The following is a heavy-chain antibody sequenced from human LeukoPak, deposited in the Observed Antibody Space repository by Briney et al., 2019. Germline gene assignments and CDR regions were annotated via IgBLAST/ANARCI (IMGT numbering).Heavy chain of an antibody. J-gene: IGHJ4*02. Sequence: AGGSLRLSCAASGFTFSSYAMSWVRQPPGRGLEWVSAISGNGATTYYAGSVKGRFTVSRDNSKNTVYLQMNSLRAEDTAVYYCARGYCTTTSCYRLDYWGRGTLGTVSS. CDR1: GFTFSSYA. CDR3: ARGYCTTTSCYRLDY. CDR2: ISGNGATT. V-gene: IGHV3-23*01. D-gene: IGHD2-2*01.